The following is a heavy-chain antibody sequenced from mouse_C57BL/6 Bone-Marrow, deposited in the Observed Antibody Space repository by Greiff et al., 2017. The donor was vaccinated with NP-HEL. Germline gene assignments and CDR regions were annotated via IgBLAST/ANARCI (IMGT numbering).Heavy chain of an antibody. CDR2: IHPNSGST. CDR3: ARDDGYYVFRFAY. V-gene: IGHV1-64*01. Sequence: VQLQQPGAELVKPGASVKLSCKASGYTFTSYWMHWVKQRPGQGLEWIGMIHPNSGSTNYNEKFKSKATLTVDKSSSTAYMQLSSLTSEDSAVYYCARDDGYYVFRFAYWGQGTLVTVSA. CDR1: GYTFTSYW. D-gene: IGHD2-3*01. J-gene: IGHJ3*01.